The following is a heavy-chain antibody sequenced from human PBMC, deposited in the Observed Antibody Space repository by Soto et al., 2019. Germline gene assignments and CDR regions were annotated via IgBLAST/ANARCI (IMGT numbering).Heavy chain of an antibody. CDR1: GYTFATYD. V-gene: IGHV1-8*01. Sequence: QVQLVQSGAEVKTPGASVKVSCKASGYTFATYDINWVRQAPGQGLEWMGWMNPNSGNTGYAQKFQGRLTMTRDTAFSVALMELSSLRNDDTSVYYCARSDGYNFNWLDSWGQGTLVTVSA. CDR2: MNPNSGNT. D-gene: IGHD2-21*01. CDR3: ARSDGYNFNWLDS. J-gene: IGHJ5*01.